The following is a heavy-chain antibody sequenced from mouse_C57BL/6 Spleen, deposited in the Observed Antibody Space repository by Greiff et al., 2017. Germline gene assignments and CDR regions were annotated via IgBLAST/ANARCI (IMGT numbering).Heavy chain of an antibody. CDR1: GFTFTGYC. Sequence: QVQLQQSGAGLMKPGASVKLSCEATGFTFTGYCMEWVKQTPGHGLEWIGEILPGSGSTNYNENFKGKATFTADTYSNTAYMQLSSLTTADYASDYYARVTTVVEGGYWGQGTTLTVSS. D-gene: IGHD1-1*01. CDR3: ARVTTVVEGGY. J-gene: IGHJ2*01. V-gene: IGHV1-9*01. CDR2: ILPGSGST.